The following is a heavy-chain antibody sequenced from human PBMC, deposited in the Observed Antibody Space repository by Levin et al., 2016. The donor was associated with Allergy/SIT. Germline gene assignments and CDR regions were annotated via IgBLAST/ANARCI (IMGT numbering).Heavy chain of an antibody. D-gene: IGHD3-9*01. V-gene: IGHV3-33*01. CDR3: ARRTSRYFDMPSGTYYYYYGMDV. J-gene: IGHJ6*02. Sequence: GESLKISCAASGFTFSSYGMHWVRQAPGKGLEWVAVIWYDGSNKYYADSVKGRFTISRDNSKNTLYLQMNSLRAEDTAVYYCARRTSRYFDMPSGTYYYYYGMDVWGQGTTVTVSS. CDR2: IWYDGSNK. CDR1: GFTFSSYG.